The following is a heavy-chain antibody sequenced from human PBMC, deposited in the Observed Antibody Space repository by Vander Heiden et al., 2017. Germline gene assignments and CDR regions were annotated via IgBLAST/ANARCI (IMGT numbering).Heavy chain of an antibody. CDR1: GGSISSGGYY. D-gene: IGHD1-26*01. CDR2: IYYSGST. J-gene: IGHJ5*02. V-gene: IGHV4-31*03. Sequence: QVQLQESGPGLVKPSQTLSLTCTVSGGSISSGGYYWSWIRQHPGKGLEWIGYIYYSGSTYYNPSLKSRVTISVDTSKNQFSLKLSSVTAADTAVYYCARVGVSGSYRAEIDPWGQGTLVTVSS. CDR3: ARVGVSGSYRAEIDP.